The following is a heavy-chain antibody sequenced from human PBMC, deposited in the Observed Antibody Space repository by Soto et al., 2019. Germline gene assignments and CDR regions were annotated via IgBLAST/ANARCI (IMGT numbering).Heavy chain of an antibody. J-gene: IGHJ4*02. CDR1: GFTFSSYG. CDR2: ISYDGSNK. CDR3: AKDRKYSGYGALDY. V-gene: IGHV3-30*18. D-gene: IGHD5-12*01. Sequence: PVGSLRLSCAASGFTFSSYGMHWVRQAPGKGLEWVAVISYDGSNKYYADSVKGRFTISRDNSKNTLYLQMNSLRAEDTAVYYCAKDRKYSGYGALDYWGQGTLVNVSS.